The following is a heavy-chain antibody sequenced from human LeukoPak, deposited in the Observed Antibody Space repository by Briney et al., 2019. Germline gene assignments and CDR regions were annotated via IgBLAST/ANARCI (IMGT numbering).Heavy chain of an antibody. CDR2: IKQDGSEK. D-gene: IGHD3-10*01. Sequence: GGSLRLSCAASGFTFSSYWMSWVRQAPGKGLEWVANIKQDGSEKYFVDSVKGRFTISRDNAKNSLYLQMNSLRAEDTAVYYCAREYLDLLWFGELLPPAFDHWGQGTLVTDSS. CDR3: AREYLDLLWFGELLPPAFDH. V-gene: IGHV3-7*03. CDR1: GFTFSSYW. J-gene: IGHJ4*02.